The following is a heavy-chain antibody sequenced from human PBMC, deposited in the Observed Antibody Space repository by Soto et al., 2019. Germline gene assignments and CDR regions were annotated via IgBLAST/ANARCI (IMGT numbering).Heavy chain of an antibody. D-gene: IGHD2-15*01. CDR2: IYYSGST. Sequence: PSESLSLTCTVSGCSISSGGYYWSSIRQHPGKGLEWIGYIYYSGSTYYNPSLKSRVTVSVDTSKNQFSLKLSSVTAADTAVYYCARAPSGGSMKSYYYYYMDVWGKGTTVTVSS. J-gene: IGHJ6*03. CDR3: ARAPSGGSMKSYYYYYMDV. V-gene: IGHV4-31*03. CDR1: GCSISSGGYY.